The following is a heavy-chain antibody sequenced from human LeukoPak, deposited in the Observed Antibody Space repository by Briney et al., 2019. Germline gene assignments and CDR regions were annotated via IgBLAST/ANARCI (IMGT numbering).Heavy chain of an antibody. CDR1: GGSISSSSYY. CDR3: ATLGYCSGGSCRYFDY. Sequence: PSETLSLTCTVSGGSISSSSYYWGWIRQPPGTGLEWIGSIYYSGSTYYNPSLKSRITISVDTSKNQFSLKLSSVTAADTAVYYCATLGYCSGGSCRYFDYWGQGTLVTVSS. J-gene: IGHJ4*02. V-gene: IGHV4-39*01. D-gene: IGHD2-15*01. CDR2: IYYSGST.